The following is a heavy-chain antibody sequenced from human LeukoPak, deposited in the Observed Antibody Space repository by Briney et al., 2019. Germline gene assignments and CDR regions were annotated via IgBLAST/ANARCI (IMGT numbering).Heavy chain of an antibody. D-gene: IGHD3-3*01. J-gene: IGHJ4*02. Sequence: NPGGSLRLSCAASGFTFSNYEMNWVRQAPGKGLEWVSYISDSGTTIYYGDSVKGRFTISRDNAKNSLYLQMNSLRAEDMALYYCAKAAGGFLEWLFEYWGQGTLVTVSS. V-gene: IGHV3-48*03. CDR3: AKAAGGFLEWLFEY. CDR2: ISDSGTTI. CDR1: GFTFSNYE.